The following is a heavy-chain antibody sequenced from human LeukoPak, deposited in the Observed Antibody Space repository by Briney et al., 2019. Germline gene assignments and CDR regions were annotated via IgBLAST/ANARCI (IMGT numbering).Heavy chain of an antibody. CDR1: GASLSDYY. CDR3: TSLFSASGTFDS. Sequence: PSETLSLTCAVHGASLSDYYWTWIRQSPEKGLECIGAIDHRGSANYNPSLESRVTVSLDTSKNQFSLNLASVTAADTAVYYCTSLFSASGTFDSWGQGTLVAVSS. CDR2: IDHRGSA. D-gene: IGHD3-10*01. J-gene: IGHJ4*02. V-gene: IGHV4-34*01.